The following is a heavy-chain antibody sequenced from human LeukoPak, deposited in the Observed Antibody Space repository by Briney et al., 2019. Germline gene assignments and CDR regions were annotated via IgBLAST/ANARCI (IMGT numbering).Heavy chain of an antibody. CDR2: INHSGST. D-gene: IGHD3-10*01. V-gene: IGHV4-34*01. CDR3: ARPYGSGSYYNGPMDY. Sequence: SETLSLTCAVYGGSFSGYYWSWIRQPPGKGLEWIGEINHSGSTNYNPSLKSRVTISVDTSKNQFPLKLSSVTAADTAVYYCARPYGSGSYYNGPMDYWGQGTLVTVSS. J-gene: IGHJ4*02. CDR1: GGSFSGYY.